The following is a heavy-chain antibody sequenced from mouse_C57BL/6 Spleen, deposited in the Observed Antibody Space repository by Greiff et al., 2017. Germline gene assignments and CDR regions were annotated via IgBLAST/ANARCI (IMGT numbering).Heavy chain of an antibody. CDR1: GYTFTSYW. CDR3: ARYYGSSYFDY. CDR2: IHPNSGST. J-gene: IGHJ2*01. V-gene: IGHV1-64*01. Sequence: VQLQQSGAELVKPGASVKLSCKASGYTFTSYWMHWVKQRPGQGLEWIGMIHPNSGSTNYNEKFKSKATLTVDKSSSTAYMQLSSLTSEDSAVYYCARYYGSSYFDYWGQGTTLTVSS. D-gene: IGHD1-1*01.